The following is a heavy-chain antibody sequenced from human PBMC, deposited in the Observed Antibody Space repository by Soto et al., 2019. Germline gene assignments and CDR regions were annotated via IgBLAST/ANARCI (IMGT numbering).Heavy chain of an antibody. D-gene: IGHD3-22*01. CDR1: GFTFSSYA. CDR2: ISGSGGST. Sequence: LRLSCAASGFTFSSYAMSWVRQAPGKGLEWVSAISGSGGSTYYADSVKGRFTISRDNSKNTLYLQMNSLRAEDTAVYYCAKVMYYYDSSGYYFDYWGQGTLVTVSS. V-gene: IGHV3-23*01. J-gene: IGHJ4*02. CDR3: AKVMYYYDSSGYYFDY.